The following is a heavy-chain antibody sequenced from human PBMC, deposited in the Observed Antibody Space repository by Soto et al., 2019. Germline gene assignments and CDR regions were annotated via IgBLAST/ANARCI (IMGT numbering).Heavy chain of an antibody. CDR2: ISWNSGSI. J-gene: IGHJ4*02. D-gene: IGHD3-22*01. CDR1: GFTFDDYA. V-gene: IGHV3-9*01. CDR3: AKDIGYYYDSCGYTSGLDY. Sequence: PVGSLRLSCADSGFTFDDYAMHWVRQAPGKGLEWVSGISWNSGSIGYADSVKGRFTISRDNAKNSLYLQMNSLRAEDTALYYCAKDIGYYYDSCGYTSGLDYWGQGTLVTVSS.